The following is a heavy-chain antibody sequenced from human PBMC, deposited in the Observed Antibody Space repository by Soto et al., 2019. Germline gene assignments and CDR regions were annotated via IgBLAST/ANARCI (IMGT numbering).Heavy chain of an antibody. V-gene: IGHV4-30-4*01. J-gene: IGHJ6*02. CDR2: IYYSGST. CDR3: ARGAHGDLIKYYYYYGMDV. D-gene: IGHD4-17*01. CDR1: GGSISSGDYY. Sequence: SETLSLTCTVSGGSISSGDYYWSWIRQPPGKGLEWIGYIYYSGSTYYNPSLKSRVTISVDTSKNQFSLKLSSVTAADTAVYYCARGAHGDLIKYYYYYGMDVWGQGTTVTVSS.